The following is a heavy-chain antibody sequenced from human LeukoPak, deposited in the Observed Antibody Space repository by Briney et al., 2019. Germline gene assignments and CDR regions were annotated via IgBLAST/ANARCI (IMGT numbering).Heavy chain of an antibody. D-gene: IGHD2-2*01. CDR3: AKSGGCSSTSCYLVYFDY. V-gene: IGHV3-30*18. CDR1: GFTFSSYG. Sequence: GGSLRLSCAASGFTFSSYGTHWVRQAPGRGLGWVAVISYDGSNKYYADSVKGRFTISRDNSKNTLYLQMNSLRAEDTAVYYCAKSGGCSSTSCYLVYFDYWGQGTLVTVSS. CDR2: ISYDGSNK. J-gene: IGHJ4*02.